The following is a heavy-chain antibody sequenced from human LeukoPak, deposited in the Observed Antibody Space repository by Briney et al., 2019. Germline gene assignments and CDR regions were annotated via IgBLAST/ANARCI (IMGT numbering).Heavy chain of an antibody. CDR2: INHSGST. CDR1: GGSFSGYY. CDR3: ARLKYYSNYYYYYMDV. D-gene: IGHD4-11*01. V-gene: IGHV4-34*01. J-gene: IGHJ6*03. Sequence: SETLSLTCAVYGGSFSGYYWSWIRQPPGKGLEWIGEINHSGSTNYNPSLKSRVTISVDMSKNQFSLKLSSVTAADTAVYYCARLKYYSNYYYYYMDVWGKGTTVTVSS.